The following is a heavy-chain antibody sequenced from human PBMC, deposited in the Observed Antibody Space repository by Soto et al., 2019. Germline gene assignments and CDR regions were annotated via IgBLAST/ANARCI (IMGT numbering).Heavy chain of an antibody. Sequence: QVQLVQSGAEVKEPGASVRVACKASGYTFIKYDISWVRQATGQGLEWMGWMKPGSGKTGDANKFQGRVTMTRDASTSTAHLELSSLTSEDTAVYYCSRMASFGTLHWFDPWGQGTLVTVSS. CDR1: GYTFIKYD. D-gene: IGHD3-10*01. J-gene: IGHJ5*02. CDR3: SRMASFGTLHWFDP. V-gene: IGHV1-8*01. CDR2: MKPGSGKT.